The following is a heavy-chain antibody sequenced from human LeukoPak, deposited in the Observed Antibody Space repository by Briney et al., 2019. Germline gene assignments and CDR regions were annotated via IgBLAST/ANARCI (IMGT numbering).Heavy chain of an antibody. V-gene: IGHV4-59*01. Sequence: PSETLSLTCTVSGGSISSYYWSWIRQPPGKGLEWIGYIYYSGSTNYNPSLKSRVTISVDTSKNQFSLKLSSVTAADTAVYYCARVYGDYDWYFDLWGRGTLVTVSS. J-gene: IGHJ2*01. CDR1: GGSISSYY. CDR3: ARVYGDYDWYFDL. CDR2: IYYSGST. D-gene: IGHD4-17*01.